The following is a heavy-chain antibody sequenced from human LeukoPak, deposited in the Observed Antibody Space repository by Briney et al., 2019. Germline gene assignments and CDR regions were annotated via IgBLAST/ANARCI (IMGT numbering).Heavy chain of an antibody. D-gene: IGHD6-13*01. V-gene: IGHV1-8*02. CDR1: GYTFTSYD. CDR2: MNPNSGNT. Sequence: ASVKVSCKASGYTFTSYDINWVRQATGQGLEWMGWMNPNSGNTGYAQKFQGRVTMARDTSISTAYMELSRLRSDDTAVYYCARAHPKYSSGWYNDAFDIWGQGTMVTVSS. J-gene: IGHJ3*02. CDR3: ARAHPKYSSGWYNDAFDI.